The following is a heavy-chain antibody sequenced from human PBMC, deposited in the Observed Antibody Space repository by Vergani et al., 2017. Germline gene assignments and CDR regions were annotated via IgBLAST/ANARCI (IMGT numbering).Heavy chain of an antibody. V-gene: IGHV3-49*03. CDR2: IRSKAYGQAT. CDR3: VRDQVTMLRGSDALDI. J-gene: IGHJ3*02. CDR1: GFTFGYYA. Sequence: EVQLVESGGDLVQPGRSLRLSCTASGFTFGYYAMDWFRQAPGQGLEWVGGIRSKAYGQATIYAASVKGRFTISRDDSKSIAYLQMNNLQPEDTAMYYCVRDQVTMLRGSDALDIWGQGTMVTVSS. D-gene: IGHD3-10*01.